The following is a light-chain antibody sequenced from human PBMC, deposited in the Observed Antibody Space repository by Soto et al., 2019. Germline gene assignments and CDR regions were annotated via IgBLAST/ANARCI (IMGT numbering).Light chain of an antibody. V-gene: IGLV2-8*01. CDR3: KSYAGSNTYV. CDR1: KNDVGFYDF. CDR2: EVV. J-gene: IGLJ1*01. Sequence: QSALTQPPSASGSPGQSVTISCTGTKNDVGFYDFVSWYQHHPGKAPRLIIYEVVQRPSGVPDRFSGSKSGNTASLTVAGLQAADDAYYFRKSYAGSNTYVFGSGTKLTVL.